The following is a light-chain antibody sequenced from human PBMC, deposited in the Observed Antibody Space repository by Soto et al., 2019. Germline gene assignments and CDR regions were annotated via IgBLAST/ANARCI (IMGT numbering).Light chain of an antibody. Sequence: DIQITQSPSTLSASVGDRVTITCRASQSITSWLVWYQQKPGKAPNLLIYDASSLQSGVPSRFSGSGSGTEFTLTISSLQPDDSATYYCQQYNSHDDIAFGRGTKVEIK. J-gene: IGKJ4*01. CDR2: DAS. CDR1: QSITSW. V-gene: IGKV1-5*01. CDR3: QQYNSHDDIA.